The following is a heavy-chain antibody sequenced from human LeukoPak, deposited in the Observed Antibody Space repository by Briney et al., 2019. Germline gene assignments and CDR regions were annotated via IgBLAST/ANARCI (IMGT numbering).Heavy chain of an antibody. V-gene: IGHV4-59*08. CDR1: GGSISSYY. D-gene: IGHD2-21*01. J-gene: IGHJ5*02. CDR2: IYSSGSS. Sequence: SETLSLTCTVSGGSISSYYWSWIREPPRRGLEWIGYIYSSGSSKYNPSLKSRVTISVDTSKNQFSLKLRSVTAADTAVYYCARGSQFPDPWGQGTLVTVSP. CDR3: ARGSQFPDP.